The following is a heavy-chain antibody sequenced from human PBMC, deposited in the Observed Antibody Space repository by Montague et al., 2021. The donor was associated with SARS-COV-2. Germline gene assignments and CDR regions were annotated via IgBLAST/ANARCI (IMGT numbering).Heavy chain of an antibody. D-gene: IGHD3-22*01. Sequence: SETLSLTCTVSGGSISNYYWSWIRQPPGRGLGWIGYIYYSGSTDYSPSLKSRVTISLDTSKNQFSLQVTSVSAADTAVYYCARGGGYYNYGLDVWGPGTTVTVSS. CDR2: IYYSGST. CDR1: GGSISNYY. V-gene: IGHV4-59*01. J-gene: IGHJ6*02. CDR3: ARGGGYYNYGLDV.